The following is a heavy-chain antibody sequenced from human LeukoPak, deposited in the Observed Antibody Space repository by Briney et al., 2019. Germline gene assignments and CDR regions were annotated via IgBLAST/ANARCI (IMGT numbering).Heavy chain of an antibody. D-gene: IGHD6-19*01. CDR2: IDPPSGAP. CDR3: ARSGFSTGLYLDF. Sequence: VASVKVSCKASGYTFTGQFIHWLRQAPGQGLEWMGWIDPPSGAPHYAKKFQDTVTLTRDTSIATAYMEVHRLQTDDTAVYYCARSGFSTGLYLDFWGQGTPISVSS. J-gene: IGHJ4*02. CDR1: GYTFTGQF. V-gene: IGHV1-2*02.